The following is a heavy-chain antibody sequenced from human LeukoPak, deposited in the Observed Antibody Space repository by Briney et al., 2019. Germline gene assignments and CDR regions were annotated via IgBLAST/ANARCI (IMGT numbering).Heavy chain of an antibody. CDR3: ATIKRGYPFGYFDF. D-gene: IGHD5-18*01. V-gene: IGHV4-59*11. CDR1: GGSFSSHY. Sequence: PSETLSLTCTVSGGSFSSHYWGWIRQSPGKGLEWIAYMFDSVTSKDNMSDSVTSKDNPSLKSRLTLSADTSKNQFSVRLSYVTAADTAVYYCATIKRGYPFGYFDFWGQGILVTVSS. J-gene: IGHJ4*02. CDR2: MSDSVTS.